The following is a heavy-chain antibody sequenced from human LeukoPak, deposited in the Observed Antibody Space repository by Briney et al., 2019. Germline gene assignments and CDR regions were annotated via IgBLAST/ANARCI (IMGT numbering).Heavy chain of an antibody. Sequence: GGSLRLSCEASGFSFSNSWMSWVRQAPGKGLEWVANINQDGTQKYFVDSIKGRFTISRDNARNSLYLQMNSLRAEDTAVYYCAGDLYSGSYNAFDIWGQGTMVTVSS. D-gene: IGHD1-26*01. J-gene: IGHJ3*02. CDR3: AGDLYSGSYNAFDI. CDR2: INQDGTQK. V-gene: IGHV3-7*01. CDR1: GFSFSNSW.